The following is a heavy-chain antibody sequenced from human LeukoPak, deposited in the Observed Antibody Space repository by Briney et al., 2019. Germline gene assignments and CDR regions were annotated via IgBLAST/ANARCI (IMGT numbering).Heavy chain of an antibody. Sequence: SETLSLTCTVSGGSISSFFWSWIRQPPGKGLEWIGYIYYSGSTNYNPSLKSRVTISVDTSKDQFSLKLSSVTAADTGVYYCARAVAETAPLGYWGQGTLVAVSS. CDR1: GGSISSFF. D-gene: IGHD6-19*01. V-gene: IGHV4-59*08. CDR3: ARAVAETAPLGY. J-gene: IGHJ4*02. CDR2: IYYSGST.